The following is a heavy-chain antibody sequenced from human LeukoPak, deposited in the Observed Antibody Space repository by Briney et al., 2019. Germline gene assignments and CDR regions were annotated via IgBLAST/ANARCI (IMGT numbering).Heavy chain of an antibody. CDR2: IYNYGST. CDR3: ARSGRYYESSGYYYVVY. J-gene: IGHJ4*02. V-gene: IGHV4-59*08. Sequence: SETLSLTCAVSGASITSYYWSWIRQSPGKGLEWIGYIYNYGSTKYEPSLKSRVTISEDTAKNQFSLNLSSVTAADTAVYYCARSGRYYESSGYYYVVYWGQGTLVTVSS. CDR1: GASITSYY. D-gene: IGHD3-22*01.